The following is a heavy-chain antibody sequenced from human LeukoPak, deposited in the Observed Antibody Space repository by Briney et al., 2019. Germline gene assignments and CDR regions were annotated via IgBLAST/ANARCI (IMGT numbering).Heavy chain of an antibody. V-gene: IGHV4-30-4*01. J-gene: IGHJ5*02. CDR3: ARDHWSGTVTIPGSWFDP. CDR2: ISHSGYT. CDR1: GGSISSGDYF. D-gene: IGHD4-17*01. Sequence: SQTLSLICTVSGGSISSGDYFWSWIRQPPGKVLEWLGYISHSGYTPYYPSLKSRVIISVDTSKNKFSLKLSSVTAVDTAIYFCARDHWSGTVTIPGSWFDPWGRGTLVTVAS.